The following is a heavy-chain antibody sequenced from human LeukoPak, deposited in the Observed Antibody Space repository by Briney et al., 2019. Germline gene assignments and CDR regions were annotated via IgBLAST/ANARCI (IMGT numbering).Heavy chain of an antibody. D-gene: IGHD2-2*01. Sequence: GGSLRLSCAASGLTFSSYAMIWVGQAPGKGLDWFSAISGSGGSTYYADSVKGRFTISRDNSKNTLYLQMNSLRAEDTAVYYCAKDPSYCSSTSCYYRGPFDYWGQGTLVTVSS. V-gene: IGHV3-23*01. J-gene: IGHJ4*02. CDR1: GLTFSSYA. CDR2: ISGSGGST. CDR3: AKDPSYCSSTSCYYRGPFDY.